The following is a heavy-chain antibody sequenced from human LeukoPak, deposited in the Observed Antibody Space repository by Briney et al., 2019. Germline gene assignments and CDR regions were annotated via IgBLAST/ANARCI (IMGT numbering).Heavy chain of an antibody. CDR2: IYYSGST. CDR1: GGSISSYY. CDR3: ARSERGAFDI. V-gene: IGHV4-59*01. J-gene: IGHJ3*02. Sequence: SETLSLTCTVSGGSISSYYWSWIRQPPGKGLEWIGYIYYSGSTNYNPSLKNRVTVSVDTSKNQFSLKLSSVTAADTAVYYCARSERGAFDIWGQGTMVTVSS.